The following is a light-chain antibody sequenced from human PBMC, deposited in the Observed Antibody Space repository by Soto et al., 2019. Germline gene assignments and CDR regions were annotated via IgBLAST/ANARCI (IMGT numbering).Light chain of an antibody. CDR2: GAS. CDR3: QQTYNTPRT. J-gene: IGKJ1*01. Sequence: DIQMTQSPSSLSASVGDRVTITCRASHFVSSFLNWFQHKPGEAPRLLIYGASSRQSGVPRRFTGSGSGTDFTLSISGLESEDFATYYCQQTYNTPRTFGQGTQVDVK. V-gene: IGKV1-39*01. CDR1: HFVSSF.